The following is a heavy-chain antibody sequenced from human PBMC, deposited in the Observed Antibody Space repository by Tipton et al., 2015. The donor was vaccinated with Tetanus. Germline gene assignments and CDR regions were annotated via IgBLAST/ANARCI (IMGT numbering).Heavy chain of an antibody. Sequence: SLRLSCAVSGGSISSSNWWSWVRQPPGKGLEWIGEIYHSGSTNYNPSLKSRVTISVDKSKNQFSLKLSPVTAADTAVYYCARVFVGVYAFDIWGQGTVVTVSS. CDR2: IYHSGST. CDR3: ARVFVGVYAFDI. CDR1: GGSISSSNW. J-gene: IGHJ3*02. V-gene: IGHV4-4*02. D-gene: IGHD1-26*01.